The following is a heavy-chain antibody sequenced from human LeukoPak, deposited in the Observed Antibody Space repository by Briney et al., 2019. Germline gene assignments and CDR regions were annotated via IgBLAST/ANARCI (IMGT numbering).Heavy chain of an antibody. CDR1: GFSFSDYY. D-gene: IGHD6-13*01. CDR2: ISSSGDYT. Sequence: GGSLRLSCAASGFSFSDYYMSWIRQAPGKGLEWVSYISSSGDYTNYADSVKGRFTISRDNSKNTLYLQMNSLRAEDTAVYYCAKKGIAAADSFDYWGQGTLVTVSS. J-gene: IGHJ4*02. CDR3: AKKGIAAADSFDY. V-gene: IGHV3-11*03.